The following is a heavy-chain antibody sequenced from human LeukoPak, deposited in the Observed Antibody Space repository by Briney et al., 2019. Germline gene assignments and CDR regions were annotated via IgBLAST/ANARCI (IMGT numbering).Heavy chain of an antibody. CDR2: ISYDGSNK. J-gene: IGHJ4*02. V-gene: IGHV3-30*18. CDR1: GFTFSRYG. CDR3: AKEAIAVAGTGYFDY. D-gene: IGHD6-19*01. Sequence: PGGSLRLSCAASGFTFSRYGMHWVRQAPGKGLEWVAVISYDGSNKYYADSVKGRFTISRDNSKNTLYLQMNSLRAEDTAVYYCAKEAIAVAGTGYFDYWGQGTLVTVSS.